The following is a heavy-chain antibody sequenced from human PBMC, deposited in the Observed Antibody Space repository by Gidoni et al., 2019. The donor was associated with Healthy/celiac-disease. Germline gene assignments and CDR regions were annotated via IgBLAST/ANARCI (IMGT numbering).Heavy chain of an antibody. V-gene: IGHV3-15*07. CDR1: GVTFSNAW. CDR3: PTGARSGWEKFDY. CDR2: ITSQTDGGTT. Sequence: EVQLVESGGGLVKPGGSLRLSRAAAGVTFSNAWMNWVRQAPGQGLAWVGRITSQTDGGTTDYAAPVTGLFTLSSDDSTTTLYLQMHRLPTEVTAVYYCPTGARSGWEKFDYWGQGTLVTVSS. J-gene: IGHJ4*02. D-gene: IGHD6-19*01.